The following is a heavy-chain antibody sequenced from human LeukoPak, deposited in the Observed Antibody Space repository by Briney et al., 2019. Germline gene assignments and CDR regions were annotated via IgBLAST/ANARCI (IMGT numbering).Heavy chain of an antibody. CDR3: ARDFAAAGPGWFDP. CDR1: GGNFKSYN. Sequence: GASVKVSCKASGGNFKSYNIGWVRQAPGQGLVWMGGIITMFGTTNYAQSFQGRLTITADDSTTSSYMELRGLTSDDTAIYYCARDFAAAGPGWFDPWGRGTLVTVSS. D-gene: IGHD6-13*01. CDR2: IITMFGTT. J-gene: IGHJ5*02. V-gene: IGHV1-69*13.